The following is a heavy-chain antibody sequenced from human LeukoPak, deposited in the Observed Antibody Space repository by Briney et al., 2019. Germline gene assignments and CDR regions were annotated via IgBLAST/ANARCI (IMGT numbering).Heavy chain of an antibody. CDR2: IYYSGST. CDR3: ARDGYYGSGMLDY. V-gene: IGHV4-61*01. J-gene: IGHJ4*02. CDR1: GGSISSSSYY. Sequence: SETLSLTCTVSGGSISSSSYYWSWIRQPPGKGLEWIGYIYYSGSTNYNPSLKSRVTISVDTSKNQFSLKLSSVTAADTAVYYCARDGYYGSGMLDYWGQGTLVTVSS. D-gene: IGHD3-10*01.